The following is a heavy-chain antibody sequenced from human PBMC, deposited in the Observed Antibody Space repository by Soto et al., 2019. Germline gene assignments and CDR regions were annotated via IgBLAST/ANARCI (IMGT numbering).Heavy chain of an antibody. CDR2: ISGGGDFT. CDR1: GFTFSSYA. Sequence: GGSLRLSCAASGFTFSSYAMSWVLQAPWKGLDWVSAISGGGDFTYYADSVKGRFTISRDNSKNTLYLQMNSLRAEDTAVYYCAKVYQQLLLAPFDYCCQGTLVTVSS. CDR3: AKVYQQLLLAPFDY. V-gene: IGHV3-23*01. D-gene: IGHD6-13*01. J-gene: IGHJ4*02.